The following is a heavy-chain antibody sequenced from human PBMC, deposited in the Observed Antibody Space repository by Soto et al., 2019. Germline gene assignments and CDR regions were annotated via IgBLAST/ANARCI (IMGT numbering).Heavy chain of an antibody. V-gene: IGHV1-8*01. D-gene: IGHD2-2*01. Sequence: ASVKVSGKASGYTFTRYDINWVRQATGQGLEWMGWMNPNSGNTGYAQKFQGRVTMTRNTSISTAYMELSSLRSEDTAVYYCARGGVPAAMGYYYYYYGMDVWGQGTTVTVSS. J-gene: IGHJ6*02. CDR3: ARGGVPAAMGYYYYYYGMDV. CDR2: MNPNSGNT. CDR1: GYTFTRYD.